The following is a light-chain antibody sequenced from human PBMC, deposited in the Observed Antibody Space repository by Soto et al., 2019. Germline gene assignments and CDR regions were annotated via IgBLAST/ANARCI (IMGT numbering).Light chain of an antibody. Sequence: DIQMTQSPSSLSASVGDRVTITCRASQGISNYLAWYQQKPGKVPKLLIYAASTLQSCVPSRFRGSGSGTDFSLSISSLQPEDVATYYCQKYNSARQTFGGETKVEIK. CDR2: AAS. CDR1: QGISNY. V-gene: IGKV1-27*01. CDR3: QKYNSARQT. J-gene: IGKJ4*01.